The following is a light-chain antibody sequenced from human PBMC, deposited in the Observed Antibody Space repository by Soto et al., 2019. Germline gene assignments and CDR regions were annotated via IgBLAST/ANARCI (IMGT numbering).Light chain of an antibody. J-gene: IGKJ2*01. Sequence: EIVLTQSPGTLSLSPGERVTLSCRASQSVSSSYLAWYQQKPGQAPRLLIYGASSRATGIPDRFSGSGSGTDFTLTISRLEPEDFAVYYWQQYGRSPPFTFGQGTKLEIK. CDR2: GAS. CDR1: QSVSSSY. CDR3: QQYGRSPPFT. V-gene: IGKV3-20*01.